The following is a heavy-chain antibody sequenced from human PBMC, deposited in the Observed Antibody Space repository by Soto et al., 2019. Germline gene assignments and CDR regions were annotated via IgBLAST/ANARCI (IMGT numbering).Heavy chain of an antibody. D-gene: IGHD6-13*01. J-gene: IGHJ6*02. CDR3: ARTRIAAAGTAYYYYYGMDV. CDR2: INPNSGGT. Sequence: GASVKVSCKASGYTFTGYYMHWVRQAPGQGLEWMGWINPNSGGTNYAQKFQGWVTMTRDTSISTAYMELSRLRSDDTAVYYCARTRIAAAGTAYYYYYGMDVWGQGTTVTSP. CDR1: GYTFTGYY. V-gene: IGHV1-2*04.